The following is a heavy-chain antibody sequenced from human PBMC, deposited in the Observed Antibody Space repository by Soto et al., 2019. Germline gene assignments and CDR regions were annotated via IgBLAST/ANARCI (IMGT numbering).Heavy chain of an antibody. Sequence: TSETLALTCTVYCRSIGSYYWSWIRQPQGKGLEWIGSIYYRGSTDYNPSLKSRVTISVAPYKKQFPLKVRSVPAADTAEYFCVRDFRGVDTAMLPYNYFDPWGKGTLVTFSS. V-gene: IGHV4-59*01. D-gene: IGHD5-18*01. CDR2: IYYRGST. CDR3: VRDFRGVDTAMLPYNYFDP. CDR1: CRSIGSYY. J-gene: IGHJ5*02.